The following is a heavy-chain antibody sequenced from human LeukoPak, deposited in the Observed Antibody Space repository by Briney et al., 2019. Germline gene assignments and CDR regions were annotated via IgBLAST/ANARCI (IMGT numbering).Heavy chain of an antibody. CDR2: INHSGST. CDR3: ARGRAFPSGIAAAGKGDY. J-gene: IGHJ4*02. V-gene: IGHV4-34*01. D-gene: IGHD6-13*01. Sequence: SETLSLTCAVYGGSFSGYYWSWIRQPPGKGLEWIGEINHSGSTNYNPSLKSRATISVDTSKNQFSLKLSSVTAADTAVYYCARGRAFPSGIAAAGKGDYWGQGTLVTVSS. CDR1: GGSFSGYY.